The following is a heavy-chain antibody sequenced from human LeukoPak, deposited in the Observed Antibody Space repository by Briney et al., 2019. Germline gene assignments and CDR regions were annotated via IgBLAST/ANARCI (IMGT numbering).Heavy chain of an antibody. D-gene: IGHD5-18*01. CDR3: ARLLTAMALDY. CDR1: GFTVSSNY. V-gene: IGHV3-53*01. Sequence: GGSLRLSCAASGFTVSSNYMSWVRQAPGKGLEWVSVIYSGGSTYYADSVKGRFTISRDNSKNTLYLQMNSLRAEDTAVYYCARLLTAMALDYWGQGTLVTVSS. CDR2: IYSGGST. J-gene: IGHJ4*02.